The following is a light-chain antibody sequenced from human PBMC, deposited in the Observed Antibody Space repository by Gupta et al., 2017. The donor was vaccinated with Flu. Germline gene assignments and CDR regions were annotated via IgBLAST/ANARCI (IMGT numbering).Light chain of an antibody. CDR3: QQYVGSLT. V-gene: IGKV3D-15*01. CDR1: QNINNK. CDR2: GTS. Sequence: EIVMTQSPATLSVSPGERATLSCRASQNINNKLAWYQQRPGQAPRLLIYGTSSRAPGIPARFSGSGSVTEFTLTISSLQSEDFAVYYCQQYVGSLTFGPGTTVEVK. J-gene: IGKJ3*01.